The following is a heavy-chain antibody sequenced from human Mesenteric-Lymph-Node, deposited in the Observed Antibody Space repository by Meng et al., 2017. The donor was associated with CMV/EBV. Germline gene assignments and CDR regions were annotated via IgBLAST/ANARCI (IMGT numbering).Heavy chain of an antibody. Sequence: SASTFTDYYLHWVRQAPGRGLEWMGRINPTSADTDYAQKFQGSVTMTRDSPIPTAYMELSSLGSDATAVYYCARGDYGSGRYLTYWRQGTLVTVSS. CDR3: ARGDYGSGRYLTY. J-gene: IGHJ4*02. D-gene: IGHD3-10*01. V-gene: IGHV1-2*06. CDR2: INPTSADT. CDR1: ASTFTDYY.